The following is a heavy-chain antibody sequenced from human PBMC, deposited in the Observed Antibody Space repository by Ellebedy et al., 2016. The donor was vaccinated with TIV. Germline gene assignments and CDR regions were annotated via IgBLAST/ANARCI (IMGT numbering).Heavy chain of an antibody. D-gene: IGHD3-16*02. CDR3: AKDQEGQLISYHYYGLDV. CDR2: IRFDGNRK. Sequence: PGGSLRLSCVASGFSFSSYGMHWVRQAPGKGLEWVAFIRFDGNRKYYADSVEGRFTILRDDSKNTLYFQMNSLRVEDTAVYYCAKDQEGQLISYHYYGLDVWGQGTTVTVSS. V-gene: IGHV3-30*02. CDR1: GFSFSSYG. J-gene: IGHJ6*02.